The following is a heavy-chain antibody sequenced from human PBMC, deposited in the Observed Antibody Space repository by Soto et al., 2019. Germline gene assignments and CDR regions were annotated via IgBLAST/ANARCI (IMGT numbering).Heavy chain of an antibody. V-gene: IGHV3-23*01. Sequence: GSLRLSCAASGFTFSSYAMTWVRQAPGKGLEWVSVISGSGDKTYYAASVRGRFTISRDNSKNTLYLEMNNLRAEDTAIYYCAKEEQLVVPARGFFDYWAQGTLVNVSS. J-gene: IGHJ4*02. CDR2: ISGSGDKT. CDR3: AKEEQLVVPARGFFDY. D-gene: IGHD2-2*01. CDR1: GFTFSSYA.